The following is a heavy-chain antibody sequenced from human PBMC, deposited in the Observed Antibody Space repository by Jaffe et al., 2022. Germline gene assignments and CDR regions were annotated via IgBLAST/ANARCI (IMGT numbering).Heavy chain of an antibody. D-gene: IGHD3-10*01. J-gene: IGHJ4*02. V-gene: IGHV1-18*01. Sequence: QVRLVQSGTEVKKPGASVKVSCKASGYTFTTYGISWVRQAPGQGLEWMGWINTSNGNTNYAHNLLGRATMTTDTSTNTAYMELRRLRSDDTAVYYCARDPILVVQGVIVTRNYFDYWGQGTLVAVSS. CDR2: INTSNGNT. CDR3: ARDPILVVQGVIVTRNYFDY. CDR1: GYTFTTYG.